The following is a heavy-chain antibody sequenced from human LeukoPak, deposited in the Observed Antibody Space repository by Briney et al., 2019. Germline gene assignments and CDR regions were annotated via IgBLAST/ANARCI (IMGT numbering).Heavy chain of an antibody. D-gene: IGHD6-13*01. J-gene: IGHJ5*02. CDR1: GFTFGSYA. V-gene: IGHV3-23*01. CDR3: AKDHLSSWYLYWFDP. CDR2: ISGSGGST. Sequence: GGSLRLSCSASGFTFGSYAMSWVRQAPGKGLEWVSAISGSGGSTYYADSVKGRFTISRDNSKNTLYLQMNGLRAEDTAVYYCAKDHLSSWYLYWFDPWGQGTLVTVSS.